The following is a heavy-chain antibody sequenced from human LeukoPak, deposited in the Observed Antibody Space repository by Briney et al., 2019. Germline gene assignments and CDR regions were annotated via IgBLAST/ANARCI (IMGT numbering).Heavy chain of an antibody. CDR1: GFTFSSYA. D-gene: IGHD1-26*01. CDR3: AKDHGKIMSVGANSQDY. V-gene: IGHV3-30-3*01. CDR2: ISYDGSNK. J-gene: IGHJ4*02. Sequence: GRSLRLSCAASGFTFSSYAMHWVRQAPGKGLEWVAVISYDGSNKYYADSVKGRFTTSRDNSKNTLYLQMNSLRAEDTAVYYCAKDHGKIMSVGANSQDYWGQGTLVTVSS.